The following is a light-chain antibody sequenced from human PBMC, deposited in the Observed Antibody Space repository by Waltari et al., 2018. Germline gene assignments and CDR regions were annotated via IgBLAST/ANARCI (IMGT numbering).Light chain of an antibody. CDR1: SGHSSNI. Sequence: QLVLTQSPSASASLGASVKLTCTLSSGHSSNIIAWHQQQPEKGPRYLMKVNSDGSHSKGDDIPDRFSGSSSGAGRYLTISGLQSGNEADYYCETGGHGTWVFGGGTKLTVL. CDR2: VNSDGSH. CDR3: ETGGHGTWV. J-gene: IGLJ3*02. V-gene: IGLV4-69*01.